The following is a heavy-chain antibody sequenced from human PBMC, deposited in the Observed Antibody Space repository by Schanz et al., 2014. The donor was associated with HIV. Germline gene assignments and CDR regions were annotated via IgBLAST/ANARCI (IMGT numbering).Heavy chain of an antibody. D-gene: IGHD6-19*01. Sequence: QVQLVQSGAEVKKPGASVKVSCKVSGYTLNDLSIHWVRQAPGQGLEWMGWINPNSGGTNFAQKFQGRVTLTRDTSITTAYMELTTLRSDDTALYYCAIPSSGWSTFDYWGQGTLVTVSS. J-gene: IGHJ4*02. CDR1: GYTLNDLS. CDR3: AIPSSGWSTFDY. V-gene: IGHV1-2*02. CDR2: INPNSGGT.